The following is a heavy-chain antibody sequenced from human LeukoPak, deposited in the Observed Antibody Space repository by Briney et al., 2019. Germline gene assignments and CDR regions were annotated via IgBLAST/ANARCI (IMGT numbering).Heavy chain of an antibody. V-gene: IGHV4-59*08. Sequence: SETLSLTCTVSGGSISSYYWSWIRQPPGKGLEWIGHISYSGSTNYNPSLKSRVIISVDTSKNQFSLKLSSVTAADTAVYYCARHPSRVGPIDYWGQGTLVTVSS. CDR3: ARHPSRVGPIDY. D-gene: IGHD1-26*01. CDR1: GGSISSYY. J-gene: IGHJ4*02. CDR2: ISYSGST.